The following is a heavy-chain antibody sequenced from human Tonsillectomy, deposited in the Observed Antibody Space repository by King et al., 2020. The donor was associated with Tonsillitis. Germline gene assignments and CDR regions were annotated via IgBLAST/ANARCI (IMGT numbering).Heavy chain of an antibody. D-gene: IGHD2-15*01. CDR2: LYSTVST. J-gene: IGHJ4*02. V-gene: IGHV4-59*01. CDR3: ARDPGGSADY. CDR1: GGSINNYH. Sequence: QLQESGPGLVKPSETLSLTCTVSGGSINNYHWSWIRQPPGKGREWIGVLYSTVSTNYNPSLRGRVTMSVDTSKNQFSLKLSSVTAADTALYYCARDPGGSADYWGQGTLVTVSS.